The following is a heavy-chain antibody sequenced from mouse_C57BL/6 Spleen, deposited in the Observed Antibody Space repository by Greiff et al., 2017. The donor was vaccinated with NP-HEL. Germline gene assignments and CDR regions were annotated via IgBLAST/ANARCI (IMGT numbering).Heavy chain of an antibody. CDR2: IYPGNSDT. CDR1: GYTFTSYW. J-gene: IGHJ2*01. V-gene: IGHV1-5*01. Sequence: VQLQQSGTVLARPGASVKMSCKTSGYTFTSYWMHWVKQRPGQGLEWIGAIYPGNSDTSYNQKFKGKAKLTAVTSASTAYMELSSLTNEDSAVYYCTREIYYGNYSDYWGQGTTLTVSS. CDR3: TREIYYGNYSDY. D-gene: IGHD2-1*01.